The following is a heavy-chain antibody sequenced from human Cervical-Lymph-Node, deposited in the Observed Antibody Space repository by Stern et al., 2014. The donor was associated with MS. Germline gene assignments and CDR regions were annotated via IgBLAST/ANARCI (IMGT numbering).Heavy chain of an antibody. D-gene: IGHD6-13*01. CDR3: ALSSETSDRWYSLGYDL. CDR2: SFPVCGTP. J-gene: IGHJ5*02. V-gene: IGHV1-69*01. Sequence: VQLVESGAEVTKPWSSVKVSCKASGGTFSKVPSSWVRQAPGQGLEWMGGSFPVCGTPTYSQEFRGRVTITADVSTSTVYMELSSLRSDDTAVYYCALSSETSDRWYSLGYDLWGQGTLVTVSS. CDR1: GGTFSKVP.